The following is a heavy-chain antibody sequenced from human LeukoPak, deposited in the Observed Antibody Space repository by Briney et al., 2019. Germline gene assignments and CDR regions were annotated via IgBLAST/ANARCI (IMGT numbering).Heavy chain of an antibody. J-gene: IGHJ4*02. CDR1: GYTFTSYD. Sequence: ASVKVSCKASGYTFTSYDINWVRQATGQGLEWMGWMNPNSGNTGYAQKFQGRVTMTRNTSISTAYMELSSLRSEDTAVYYCASSISQYYDFWSGYYSPYLTFDYWGQGTLVTVSS. D-gene: IGHD3-3*01. CDR3: ASSISQYYDFWSGYYSPYLTFDY. V-gene: IGHV1-8*01. CDR2: MNPNSGNT.